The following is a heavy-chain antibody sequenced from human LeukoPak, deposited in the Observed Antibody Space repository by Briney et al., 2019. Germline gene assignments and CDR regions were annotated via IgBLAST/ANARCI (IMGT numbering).Heavy chain of an antibody. V-gene: IGHV4-59*08. Sequence: SETLSLTCTVSGGSISSDYWSWVPQPPGKGLEWIGYIYYSGITNYNPSLKSRVTISVDTSKNQFSLKLSSVTAADTAVYYCARDTLDYFDYWGQGTLVTVSS. CDR2: IYYSGIT. J-gene: IGHJ4*02. CDR1: GGSISSDY. CDR3: ARDTLDYFDY.